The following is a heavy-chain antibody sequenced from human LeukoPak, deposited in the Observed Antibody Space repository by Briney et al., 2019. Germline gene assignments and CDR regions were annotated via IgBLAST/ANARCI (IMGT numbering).Heavy chain of an antibody. D-gene: IGHD2/OR15-2a*01. Sequence: ASVKVSCKASGGTFSSYAISWVRQAPGQGLEWMGWINTNTGNPTYAQGFTGRFVFSLDTSVSTAYLQISSLKAEDTAVYYCARPRDRISRKFAFDIWGQGTMVTVSS. CDR2: INTNTGNP. J-gene: IGHJ3*02. CDR3: ARPRDRISRKFAFDI. V-gene: IGHV7-4-1*02. CDR1: GGTFSSYA.